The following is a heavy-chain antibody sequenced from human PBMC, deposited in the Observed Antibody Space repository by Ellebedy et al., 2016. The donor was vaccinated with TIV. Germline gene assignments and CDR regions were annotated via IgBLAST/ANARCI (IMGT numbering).Heavy chain of an antibody. J-gene: IGHJ4*02. Sequence: GGSLRLXCAASGFTSSSYWMSWVRQAPGKGLEWVANIKQDGNEKYYVDSVKGRFTISRDNAKNSLYLQMNSLRADDTAVYYCARRYFDYWGQGTLVTVSS. CDR2: IKQDGNEK. CDR1: GFTSSSYW. V-gene: IGHV3-7*01. CDR3: ARRYFDY.